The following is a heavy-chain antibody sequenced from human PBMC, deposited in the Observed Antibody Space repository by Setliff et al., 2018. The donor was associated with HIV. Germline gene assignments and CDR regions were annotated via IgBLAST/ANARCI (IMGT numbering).Heavy chain of an antibody. V-gene: IGHV3-23*01. D-gene: IGHD3-9*01. Sequence: GGSLRLSCAPSGFTFGSYAMSWVRQAPGKGLEWVSGISGSGGSGGSTYYADSVKGRFTISRDNSKNTLYLQMNSLRAEDTAVYYCARDNGRYFDRGWFDPWGQGALVTVSS. CDR2: ISGSGGSGGST. CDR3: ARDNGRYFDRGWFDP. J-gene: IGHJ5*02. CDR1: GFTFGSYA.